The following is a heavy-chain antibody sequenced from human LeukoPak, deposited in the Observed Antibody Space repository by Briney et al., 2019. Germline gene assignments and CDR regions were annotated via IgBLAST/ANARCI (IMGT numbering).Heavy chain of an antibody. V-gene: IGHV3-30*02. Sequence: GGSLRLSCAASGFTFSSYGMHWVRQAPGKGLEWVAFIRYDGSNKYYADSVKGRFTISRDNSKNTLYLQMNSLRAEDTAVYYCAKDPPDDYYDSSGPFDYWGQGTLVTVSS. CDR2: IRYDGSNK. D-gene: IGHD3-22*01. J-gene: IGHJ4*02. CDR1: GFTFSSYG. CDR3: AKDPPDDYYDSSGPFDY.